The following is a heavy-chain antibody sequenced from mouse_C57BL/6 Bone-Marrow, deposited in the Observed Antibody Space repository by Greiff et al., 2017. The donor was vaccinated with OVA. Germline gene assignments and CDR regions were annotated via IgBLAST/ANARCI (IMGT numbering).Heavy chain of an antibody. CDR2: INRDGGST. CDR3: ARRIVTTGAMDD. D-gene: IGHD2-5*01. J-gene: IGHJ4*01. CDR1: EYDFPSHD. Sequence: EVNLVESGGGLVQPGASLKLSCESNEYDFPSHDMSWVRKTPEKRLELVAAINRDGGSTYYPATMEGRFIISRDNTNNTLYLQMSSLRSEDTAVYYCARRIVTTGAMDDWGQGTSVTVSS. V-gene: IGHV5-2*03.